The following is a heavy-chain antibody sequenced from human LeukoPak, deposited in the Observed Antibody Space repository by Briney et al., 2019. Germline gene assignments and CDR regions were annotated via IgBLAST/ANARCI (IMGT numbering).Heavy chain of an antibody. J-gene: IGHJ4*02. CDR3: ASTIEYDYVWGSYPPGFDY. V-gene: IGHV4-39*01. CDR1: GGSISSGSYY. Sequence: SETLSLTCTVSGGSISSGSYYWGWIRQPPGKGLEWIGSIHYSGSTYYNPSLKSRVTISVDTSKNQFSLKLSSVTAADTAVYYCASTIEYDYVWGSYPPGFDYWGQGTLVTVSS. D-gene: IGHD3-16*02. CDR2: IHYSGST.